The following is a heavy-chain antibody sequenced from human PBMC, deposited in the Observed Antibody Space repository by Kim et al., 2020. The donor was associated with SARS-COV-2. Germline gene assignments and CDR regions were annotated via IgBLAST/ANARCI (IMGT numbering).Heavy chain of an antibody. D-gene: IGHD1-1*01. V-gene: IGHV1-18*01. Sequence: NYAQKLQSRVTMTPDTSTSTAYVELGSLRSDDTAVYYCARARLGWKGHGYWGQGTLVTVSS. J-gene: IGHJ4*02. CDR3: ARARLGWKGHGY.